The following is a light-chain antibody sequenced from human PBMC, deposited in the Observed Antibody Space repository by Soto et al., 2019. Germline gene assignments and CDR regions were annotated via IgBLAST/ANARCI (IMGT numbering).Light chain of an antibody. CDR3: QQYGSSPLT. V-gene: IGKV3-15*01. CDR1: QSVSSN. J-gene: IGKJ4*01. CDR2: DAS. Sequence: EILMTQSPATLSVSPGARATLSCRASQSVSSNLAWYQHKPGQAPRLLIYDASTRATGIPARFSGSGSGTEFNLTISSLQSEDFAVYYCQQYGSSPLTFGGGTKVDIK.